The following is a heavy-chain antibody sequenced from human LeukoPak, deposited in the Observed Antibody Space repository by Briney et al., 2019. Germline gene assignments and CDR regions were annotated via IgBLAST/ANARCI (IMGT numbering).Heavy chain of an antibody. CDR1: D. J-gene: IGHJ6*03. Sequence: DIXWVRQATGQGLEWMXWMNPNSGNTGYAQKFQGRVTMTRNTSISTAYMELSSLRSEDTAVYYCARGSNYGDYLFYYYYMDVWGKGTTVTVSS. V-gene: IGHV1-8*01. CDR3: ARGSNYGDYLFYYYYMDV. CDR2: MNPNSGNT. D-gene: IGHD4-17*01.